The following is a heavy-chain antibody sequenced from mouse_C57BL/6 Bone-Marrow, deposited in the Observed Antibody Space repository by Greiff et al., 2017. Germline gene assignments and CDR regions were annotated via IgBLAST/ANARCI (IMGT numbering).Heavy chain of an antibody. Sequence: EVKLMESGGGLVKPGGSLKLSCAASGFTFSSYAMSWVRQTPEKRLEWVATISDGGSYTYYPDNVKGRFTISRDNAKNNLYLQMSHLKSEDTAMYYCARVDYGSSYAMDYWGQGTSVTVSS. CDR1: GFTFSSYA. CDR2: ISDGGSYT. J-gene: IGHJ4*01. D-gene: IGHD1-1*01. V-gene: IGHV5-4*03. CDR3: ARVDYGSSYAMDY.